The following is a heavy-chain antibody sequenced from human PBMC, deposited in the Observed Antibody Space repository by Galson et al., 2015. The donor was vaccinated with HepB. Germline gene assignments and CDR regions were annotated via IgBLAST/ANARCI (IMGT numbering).Heavy chain of an antibody. Sequence: PALVKPTQTLTLTCTVPGFSLSNARMGVSWIRQPPGKALEWLAHIFSNDEKSYSTSLKSRLTISKDTSKSQVVLTMTNMDPVDTATYYCARGYYSGSGSYYNGEYYYYGMDVWGQGTTVTVSS. CDR3: ARGYYSGSGSYYNGEYYYYGMDV. J-gene: IGHJ6*02. CDR2: IFSNDEK. V-gene: IGHV2-26*01. CDR1: GFSLSNARMG. D-gene: IGHD3-10*01.